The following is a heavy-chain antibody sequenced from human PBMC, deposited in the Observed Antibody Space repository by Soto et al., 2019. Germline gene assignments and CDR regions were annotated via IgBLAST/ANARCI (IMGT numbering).Heavy chain of an antibody. CDR2: INVGNDKT. Sequence: ASVKVSCKASGYTFINYVIHWVRQAPGQRLEWMGWINVGNDKTKYSQKFQGRVTITRDTSASTAYLELSSLRSEDTAVYYCARDCNGGRCYSRPYDVFDIWGQGTMVTVSS. J-gene: IGHJ3*02. CDR1: GYTFINYV. CDR3: ARDCNGGRCYSRPYDVFDI. D-gene: IGHD2-15*01. V-gene: IGHV1-3*01.